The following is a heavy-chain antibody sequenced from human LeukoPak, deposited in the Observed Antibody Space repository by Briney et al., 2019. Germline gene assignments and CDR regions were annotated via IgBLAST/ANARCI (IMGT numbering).Heavy chain of an antibody. CDR2: INPNSGAT. Sequence: ASVKVSCKTSGYTFTGYYIHWVRQAPGQGLEWMGLINPNSGATNYAQKFQGRVTMTRDTSISSAYMELSRLRSDDTAVYYCAPGDRTGTTSGVSGMALYYFDYWGQGTLVTVSS. CDR1: GYTFTGYY. CDR3: APGDRTGTTSGVSGMALYYFDY. J-gene: IGHJ4*02. D-gene: IGHD1-1*01. V-gene: IGHV1-2*02.